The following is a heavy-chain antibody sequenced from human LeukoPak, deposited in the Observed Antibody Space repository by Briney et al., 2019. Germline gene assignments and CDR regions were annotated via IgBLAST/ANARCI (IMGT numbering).Heavy chain of an antibody. Sequence: SSETLSLTCTASGGSISSSSYYWGWIRQPPGKGLEWIGSIYYSGSTYYNPSLKSRVTISVDRSKNQFSLKLSSVTAADTAVYYCAREAHYYGSGSQATYFDYWGQGTLVTVSS. CDR2: IYYSGST. J-gene: IGHJ4*02. V-gene: IGHV4-39*07. D-gene: IGHD3-10*01. CDR1: GGSISSSSYY. CDR3: AREAHYYGSGSQATYFDY.